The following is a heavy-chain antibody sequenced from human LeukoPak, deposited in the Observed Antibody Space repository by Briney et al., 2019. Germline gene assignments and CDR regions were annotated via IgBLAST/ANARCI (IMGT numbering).Heavy chain of an antibody. CDR1: GGSISSYL. Sequence: SETLSLTCTVSGGSISSYLWTWIRQPPGKELEWVGYISYSGSTNYNPSLKGRVTISVDTSKNQFSLKLSSVTAADTAVYYCARGLSVSNGGYYYYGMDVWGQGTTVTVSS. V-gene: IGHV4-59*12. D-gene: IGHD2-8*01. CDR2: ISYSGST. CDR3: ARGLSVSNGGYYYYGMDV. J-gene: IGHJ6*02.